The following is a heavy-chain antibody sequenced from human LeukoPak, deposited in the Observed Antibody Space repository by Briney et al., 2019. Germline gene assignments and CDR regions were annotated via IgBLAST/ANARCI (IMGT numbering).Heavy chain of an antibody. J-gene: IGHJ4*02. Sequence: GGSLRLSCAASGFTLRSYSMNWVRQAPGKGLEWVSYISTSSYYIYYADSVKGRFTISRDDAKNSLYLQMNSLTAEDTAVYFCARDASGRSPGLMDSWGQGTLVTVSS. CDR3: ARDASGRSPGLMDS. CDR1: GFTLRSYS. V-gene: IGHV3-21*01. D-gene: IGHD1-26*01. CDR2: ISTSSYYI.